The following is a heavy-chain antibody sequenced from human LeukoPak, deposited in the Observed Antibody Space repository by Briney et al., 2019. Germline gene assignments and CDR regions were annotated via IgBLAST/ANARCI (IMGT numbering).Heavy chain of an antibody. J-gene: IGHJ4*02. V-gene: IGHV4-4*07. CDR3: ARGRWNTGMLSPWYFDY. D-gene: IGHD3-16*01. CDR2: IPTHGST. CDR1: GGSISAYY. Sequence: PSETLSLTCTVSGGSISAYYWSWIRQPAGKGLEWIGRIPTHGSTKYNPSLKSRGNMSIDTSKNQFSLKLSSVTAADTAVYYCARGRWNTGMLSPWYFDYWGQGTLVTVSS.